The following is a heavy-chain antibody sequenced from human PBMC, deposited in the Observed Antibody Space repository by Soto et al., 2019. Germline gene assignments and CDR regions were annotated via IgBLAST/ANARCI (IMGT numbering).Heavy chain of an antibody. CDR1: GGSISSGDYY. J-gene: IGHJ5*02. CDR3: ARDLYSSGPGWFDP. D-gene: IGHD6-19*01. CDR2: IYYSGST. Sequence: PSETLSLTCTVSGGSISSGDYYGSLILQPPGKGLEWIGYIYYSGSTYYNPSLKSRVTISVDTSKKQFSLNLSSVTAADTALYYCARDLYSSGPGWFDPWGQGTLVTVSS. V-gene: IGHV4-30-4*01.